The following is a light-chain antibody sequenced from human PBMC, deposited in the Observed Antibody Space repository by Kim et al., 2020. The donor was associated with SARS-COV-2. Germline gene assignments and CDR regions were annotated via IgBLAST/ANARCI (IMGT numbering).Light chain of an antibody. CDR3: AAWDDRLNSYV. CDR2: INN. J-gene: IGLJ1*01. Sequence: GQRVTIFCSVSSSNLGDINVNWYQQLPGSAPKLLIYINNQRPSGVPDRFSGSKSGTSASLAISGLQSEDEADYFCAAWDDRLNSYVFGGGTKVTVL. V-gene: IGLV1-44*01. CDR1: SSNLGDIN.